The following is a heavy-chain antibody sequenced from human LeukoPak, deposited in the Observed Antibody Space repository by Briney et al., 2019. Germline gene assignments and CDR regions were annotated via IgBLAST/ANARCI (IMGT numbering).Heavy chain of an antibody. V-gene: IGHV1-18*01. J-gene: IGHJ4*02. Sequence: ASVKVSCKASGYTFTSYGISWVRQAPGQGLEWMGWISAYNGNTNYAQKLQGRVTMTTDTSTSTAYMELRSLRSDDTAVCYCARDDGYYYGSGSYFDYWGQGTLVTVSS. CDR3: ARDDGYYYGSGSYFDY. CDR1: GYTFTSYG. D-gene: IGHD3-10*01. CDR2: ISAYNGNT.